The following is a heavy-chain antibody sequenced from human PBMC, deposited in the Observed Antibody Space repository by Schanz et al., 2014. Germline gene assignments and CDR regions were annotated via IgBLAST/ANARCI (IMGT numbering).Heavy chain of an antibody. CDR1: GYTFTSYG. V-gene: IGHV1-8*02. CDR3: ARAKRFGYMDV. J-gene: IGHJ6*02. CDR2: MNPDNGNT. D-gene: IGHD3-10*01. Sequence: VQLVQSGAEVKKPGASVRVSCKASGYTFTSYGINWVRQAPGQGLEWMGWMNPDNGNTGYAQKIQGRVTMTSNTAISTAYMELSSLRSEDTAVYYCARAKRFGYMDVWGQGTTVTVSS.